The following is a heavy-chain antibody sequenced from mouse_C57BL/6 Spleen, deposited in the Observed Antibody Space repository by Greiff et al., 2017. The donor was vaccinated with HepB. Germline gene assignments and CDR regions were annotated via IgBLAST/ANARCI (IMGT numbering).Heavy chain of an antibody. V-gene: IGHV1-69*01. CDR1: GYTFTSYW. Sequence: VQLQQSGAELVMPGASVKLSCKASGYTFTSYWMHWVKQRPGQGLEWIGEIDPSDSYTNYNQKFKGKSTLTVDKSSSTAYMQLSSLTSEDSAVYYCARIKGYPLYYAMDYWGQGTSVTVSS. CDR3: ARIKGYPLYYAMDY. J-gene: IGHJ4*01. CDR2: IDPSDSYT. D-gene: IGHD2-2*01.